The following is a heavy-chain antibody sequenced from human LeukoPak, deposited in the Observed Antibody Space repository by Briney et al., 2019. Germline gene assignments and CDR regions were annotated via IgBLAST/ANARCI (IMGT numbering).Heavy chain of an antibody. CDR2: MSKDGRTI. CDR1: GFRFSSQE. J-gene: IGHJ4*02. D-gene: IGHD5-12*01. CDR3: ARGSFTGFDLYFDS. Sequence: GGSLRLSCAASGFRFSSQEMAWVRQAPGKGLEWVSYMSKDGRTIYYADSVKGRFTISRDNTRNSLFLHLNSLRADDTALYYCARGSFTGFDLYFDSWGQGTLVTVSS. V-gene: IGHV3-48*03.